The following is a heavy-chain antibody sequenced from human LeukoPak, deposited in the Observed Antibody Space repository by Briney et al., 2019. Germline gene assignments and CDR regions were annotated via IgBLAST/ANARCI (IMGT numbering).Heavy chain of an antibody. CDR3: ATRYYDFWSGYYSWDY. CDR1: GFTFSSYS. J-gene: IGHJ4*02. Sequence: GSLRLSCAASGFTFSSYSMNWVRQAPGKGLEWVSGISGSGGSTYYADSVKGRFTISKDNSKNTLYLQMNSLGAEDTAVYYCATRYYDFWSGYYSWDYWGQGTLVTVSS. V-gene: IGHV3-23*01. D-gene: IGHD3-3*01. CDR2: ISGSGGST.